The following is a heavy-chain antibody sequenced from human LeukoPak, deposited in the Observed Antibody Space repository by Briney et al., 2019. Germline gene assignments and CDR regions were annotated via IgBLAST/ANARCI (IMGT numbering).Heavy chain of an antibody. J-gene: IGHJ4*02. CDR2: ISGSGDHT. CDR3: AKGGSGYYVFDY. V-gene: IGHV3-23*01. CDR1: GFTFSNFD. D-gene: IGHD3-22*01. Sequence: GGSLRLSGAASGFTFSNFDMGWVRQAPGKGLEWISGISGSGDHTYQADSVKGRFTISRENSKNTLYLQMNSPRAEDTAVYYCAKGGSGYYVFDYWGQGTLVTVSS.